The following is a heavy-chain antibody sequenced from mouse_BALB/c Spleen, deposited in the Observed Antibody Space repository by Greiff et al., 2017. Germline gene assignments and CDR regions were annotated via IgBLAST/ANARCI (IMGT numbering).Heavy chain of an antibody. CDR3: ARGYDGYFAY. Sequence: VQLHESGPGLVAPSQSLSITCTVSGFSLTSYGVHWVRQPPGKGLEWLGVIWAGGSTNYNSALMSRLSISKDNSKSQVFLKMNSLQTDDTAMYYCARGYDGYFAYWGQGTLVTVSA. CDR2: IWAGGST. D-gene: IGHD2-3*01. V-gene: IGHV2-9*02. J-gene: IGHJ3*01. CDR1: GFSLTSYG.